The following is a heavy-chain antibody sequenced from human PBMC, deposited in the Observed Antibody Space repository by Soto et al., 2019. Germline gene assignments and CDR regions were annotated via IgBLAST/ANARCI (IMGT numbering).Heavy chain of an antibody. J-gene: IGHJ4*02. CDR2: ISGSGGTT. D-gene: IGHD2-21*01. V-gene: IGHV3-23*01. Sequence: EVQLLESGGGLVQPGGSLRLSCAASGLTFGSYAMSWVRQAPGKGLEWVSAISGSGGTTYYADSVRGRFTISRDNAENAEYLHMTCPRADDKALYYYAPDSHSRVGGWELPFDYWGQGTLVTVSS. CDR3: APDSHSRVGGWELPFDY. CDR1: GLTFGSYA.